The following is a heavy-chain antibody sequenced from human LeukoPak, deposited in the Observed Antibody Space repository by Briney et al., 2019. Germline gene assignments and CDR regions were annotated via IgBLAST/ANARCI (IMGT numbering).Heavy chain of an antibody. CDR3: AKDSGHDYFYFDS. J-gene: IGHJ4*02. D-gene: IGHD5-12*01. Sequence: GGSLRLSCSVSGFRFEDYTMHWVRQAPGKSLEWISLINRDDSTYYADSVEGRLTISRDSAKNSLLLQMHSLATEDSAFYYCAKDSGHDYFYFDSWGPGTLVTVSS. V-gene: IGHV3-43*01. CDR1: GFRFEDYT. CDR2: INRDDST.